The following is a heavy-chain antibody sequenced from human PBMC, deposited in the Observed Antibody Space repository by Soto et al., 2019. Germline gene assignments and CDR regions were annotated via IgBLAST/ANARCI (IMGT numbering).Heavy chain of an antibody. CDR2: IDPHDSHI. CDR1: GYTFTNFW. J-gene: IGHJ4*02. D-gene: IGHD6-13*01. V-gene: IGHV5-10-1*01. CDR3: ARLQAAAGDNDLPFDY. Sequence: PGESLKISCKGFGYTFTNFWIDWVRQMPGKGLEWMGRIDPHDSHIKYSESFQGLVTFSADKSIDTVYLQWSSLKASDTAMYYCARLQAAAGDNDLPFDYWGQGTLVTVSS.